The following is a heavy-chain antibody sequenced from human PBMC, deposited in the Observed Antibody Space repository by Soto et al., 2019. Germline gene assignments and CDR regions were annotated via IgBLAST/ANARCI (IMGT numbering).Heavy chain of an antibody. V-gene: IGHV2-26*01. J-gene: IGHJ4*02. CDR2: IFSNDEK. CDR3: ARTANYDFWSGYYFDY. Sequence: QVTLKESGPVLVNPTETLTLTCTVSGFSLSNARMGVSWIRQPPGKALEWLAHIFSNDEKSYSTSLKSRLTISKDTPKSPVVLTMANMDPVDTATYYCARTANYDFWSGYYFDYWGQGTLVTVSS. D-gene: IGHD3-3*01. CDR1: GFSLSNARMG.